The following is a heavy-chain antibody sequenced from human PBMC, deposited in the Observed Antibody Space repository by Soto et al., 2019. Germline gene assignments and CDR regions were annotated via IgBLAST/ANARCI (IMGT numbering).Heavy chain of an antibody. D-gene: IGHD3-22*01. CDR2: INHSGST. CDR3: ARRSTYYYDSSGYYHNWFDT. CDR1: GGSFSGYY. Sequence: SETLSLTCAVYGGSFSGYYWSWIRQPPGKGLEWIGEINHSGSTNYNPSLKSRVTISVDTSKNQFSLKLSSVTAADTAVYYCARRSTYYYDSSGYYHNWFDTWGQGTLVTVSS. J-gene: IGHJ5*02. V-gene: IGHV4-34*01.